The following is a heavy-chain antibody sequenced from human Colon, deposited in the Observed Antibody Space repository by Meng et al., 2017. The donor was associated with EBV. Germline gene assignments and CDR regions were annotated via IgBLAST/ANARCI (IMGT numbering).Heavy chain of an antibody. J-gene: IGHJ5*02. Sequence: QVQPQQSDPGIVNSAETLSRTCDVSGCSIISNDHWVSWVRQPPGKGPEWIGEIHHSGTTNYNPSFKSRVTMSIDTWKNRFSLDLTSVTAADTAVYYCARGSYYTWATWGQGTLVTVSS. V-gene: IGHV4/OR15-8*02. D-gene: IGHD3-10*01. CDR3: ARGSYYTWAT. CDR2: IHHSGTT. CDR1: GCSIISNDHW.